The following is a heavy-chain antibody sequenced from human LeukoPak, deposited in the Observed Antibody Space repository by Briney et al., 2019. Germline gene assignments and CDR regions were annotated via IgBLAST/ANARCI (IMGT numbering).Heavy chain of an antibody. CDR2: INPNSGGT. J-gene: IGHJ4*02. D-gene: IGHD3-10*01. CDR1: GYTFTGYY. CDR3: ARDHYGYSSGSGFDC. Sequence: ASVRVSCNASGYTFTGYYMHWVRQAPGQGLEWMGRINPNSGGTNYAQRFQGRVTMTRDTSISTAYMELSRLRSDDTAVYYCARDHYGYSSGSGFDCWGQGILVTVSS. V-gene: IGHV1-2*06.